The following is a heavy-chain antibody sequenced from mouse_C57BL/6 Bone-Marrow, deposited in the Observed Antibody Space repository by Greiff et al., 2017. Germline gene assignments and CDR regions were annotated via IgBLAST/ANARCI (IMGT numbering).Heavy chain of an antibody. J-gene: IGHJ3*01. V-gene: IGHV5-4*03. CDR2: ISDGGSYT. D-gene: IGHD1-1*01. Sequence: DVMLVESGGGLVKPGGSLKLSCAASGFTFSSYAMSWVRQTPEKRLEWVATISDGGSYTYYPDNVKGRFTISRDNAKNNLYLQMSHLKSEDTAMYYCARDRDGSSGGFAYWGQGTLVTVSA. CDR3: ARDRDGSSGGFAY. CDR1: GFTFSSYA.